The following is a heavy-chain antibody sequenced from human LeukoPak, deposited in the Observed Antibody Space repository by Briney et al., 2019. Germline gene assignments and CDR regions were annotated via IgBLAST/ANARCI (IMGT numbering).Heavy chain of an antibody. CDR2: INHSGST. Sequence: PSETLSLTCAVYGGSLSGYYLSWIRQPPGKGLEWIGEINHSGSTNYNPSLKSRVTISVDTSKNQFSLKLSSVTAADTAVYYCARGRGYSGYDLGKRSYYFDYWGQGTLVTVSS. CDR1: GGSLSGYY. V-gene: IGHV4-34*01. D-gene: IGHD5-12*01. J-gene: IGHJ4*02. CDR3: ARGRGYSGYDLGKRSYYFDY.